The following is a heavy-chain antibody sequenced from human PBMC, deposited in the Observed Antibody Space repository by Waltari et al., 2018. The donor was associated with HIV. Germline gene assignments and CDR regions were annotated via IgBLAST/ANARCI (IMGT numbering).Heavy chain of an antibody. CDR1: GFTLGDYA. Sequence: EAQLVESGGGLVQPGRSLTLSCTASGFTLGDYAMSWVRQAPGKGLEWIGFIRSKAYGGTTEYAASVKGRFIISRDDSKGIAFLQMNSLIIEDTAVYYCADQTNFHYWGQGTLVTVSS. D-gene: IGHD2-2*01. V-gene: IGHV3-49*04. J-gene: IGHJ4*02. CDR3: ADQTNFHY. CDR2: IRSKAYGGTT.